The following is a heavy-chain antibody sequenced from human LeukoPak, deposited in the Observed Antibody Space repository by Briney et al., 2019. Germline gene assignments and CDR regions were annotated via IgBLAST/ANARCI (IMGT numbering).Heavy chain of an antibody. Sequence: GGSLRLSCAASGFTFSSYWMSWVRQAPGKGLEWVANIKQGGREKYYVDSVKGRFTISRDNAKNSLYLQMNSLRAEDTAVYYCAKARRQRDYYDSSGFDYWGQGTLVTVSS. CDR1: GFTFSSYW. V-gene: IGHV3-7*01. J-gene: IGHJ4*02. CDR2: IKQGGREK. CDR3: AKARRQRDYYDSSGFDY. D-gene: IGHD3-22*01.